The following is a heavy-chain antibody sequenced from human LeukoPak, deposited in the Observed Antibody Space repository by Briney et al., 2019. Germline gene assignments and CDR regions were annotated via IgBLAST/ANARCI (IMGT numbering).Heavy chain of an antibody. Sequence: SETLSLTCTVSGGSISSSSYYWGWIRQPPGKGLEWIGSIYYSGSTYYNPSLKSRVTISVDTSKNQFSLKLSSVTAADTAVYYCVRHPLEIVGATNWFDPWGQGTLVTVSS. D-gene: IGHD1-26*01. V-gene: IGHV4-39*01. CDR2: IYYSGST. CDR3: VRHPLEIVGATNWFDP. CDR1: GGSISSSSYY. J-gene: IGHJ5*02.